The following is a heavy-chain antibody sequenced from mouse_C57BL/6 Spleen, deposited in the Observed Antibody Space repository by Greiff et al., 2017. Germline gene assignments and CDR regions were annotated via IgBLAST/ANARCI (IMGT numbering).Heavy chain of an antibody. CDR1: GFTFSDYG. J-gene: IGHJ4*01. CDR3: ARPNYYGKRYYAMDY. V-gene: IGHV5-17*01. CDR2: ISSGSSTI. Sequence: EVQLQESGGGLVKPGGSLKLSCAASGFTFSDYGMHWVRQAPEKGLEWVAYISSGSSTIYYADTVKGRFTISRDNAKNTLFLQMTSLRSEDTAMYYCARPNYYGKRYYAMDYWGQGTSVTVSS. D-gene: IGHD1-1*01.